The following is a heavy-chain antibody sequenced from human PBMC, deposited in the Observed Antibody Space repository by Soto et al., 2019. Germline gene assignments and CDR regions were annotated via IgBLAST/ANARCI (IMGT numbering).Heavy chain of an antibody. CDR3: ARVYPCDTRYGYVGNNWFDP. D-gene: IGHD5-18*01. Sequence: QVQLVQSGAEVKKPGASVKVSCKASGYTFTSYYMHWVRQAPGQGLGWMGIINPSGGSTSYAQKFNGRGTMTRDTSTSTVYMEPSSLRSEDTAVYDCARVYPCDTRYGYVGNNWFDPWGQGTLVTVSS. CDR2: INPSGGST. CDR1: GYTFTSYY. J-gene: IGHJ5*02. V-gene: IGHV1-46*03.